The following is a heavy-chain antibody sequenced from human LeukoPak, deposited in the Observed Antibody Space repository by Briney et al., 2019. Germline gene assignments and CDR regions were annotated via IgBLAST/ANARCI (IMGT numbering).Heavy chain of an antibody. CDR1: GDTLTELS. CDR2: FVPEDGET. D-gene: IGHD3-10*01. CDR3: ATLPRGHLFDS. Sequence: SVKVSCKFSGDTLTELSMHWVRQSPGKGLEWMGGFVPEDGETIYAQKFQGRVTMTEDTSTDTAYMEVSSLRSDDTAVYFCATLPRGHLFDSWGQGTLVTVSS. J-gene: IGHJ4*02. V-gene: IGHV1-24*01.